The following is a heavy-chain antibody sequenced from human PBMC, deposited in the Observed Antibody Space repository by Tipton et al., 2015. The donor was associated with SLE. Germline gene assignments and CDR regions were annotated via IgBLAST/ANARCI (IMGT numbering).Heavy chain of an antibody. CDR3: ARMVSGYCSGGSCYLYWYFDL. D-gene: IGHD2-15*01. J-gene: IGHJ2*01. Sequence: QSRAEVKKPGASVKVSCKASGYTFTSYGISWVRQAPGQGLEWMGWISAYNGNTNYAQKLQGRVTMTTDTSTSTAYMELRSLRSDDTAVYYCARMVSGYCSGGSCYLYWYFDLWGRGTLVTVSS. V-gene: IGHV1-18*01. CDR2: ISAYNGNT. CDR1: GYTFTSYG.